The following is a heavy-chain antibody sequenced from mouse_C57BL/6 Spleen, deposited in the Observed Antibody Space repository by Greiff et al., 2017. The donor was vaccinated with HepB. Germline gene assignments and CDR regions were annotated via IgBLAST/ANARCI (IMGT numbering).Heavy chain of an antibody. J-gene: IGHJ2*01. CDR2: IDPSDSYT. Sequence: QVQLQQPGAELVMPGASVKLSCKASGYTFTSYWMHWVKQRPGQGLEWIGEIDPSDSYTNYNQKFKGKSTLTVDKSSSTAYMQLSSLTSEDTAVYYCARRDFDYWGQGTTLTVSS. CDR3: ARRDFDY. CDR1: GYTFTSYW. V-gene: IGHV1-69*01.